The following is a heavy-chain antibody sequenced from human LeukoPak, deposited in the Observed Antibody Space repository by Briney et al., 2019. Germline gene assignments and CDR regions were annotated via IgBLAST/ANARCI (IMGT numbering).Heavy chain of an antibody. Sequence: GGSLRLSCAASGFTLSSYEMNWVRQAPGKGLEWVSYISSSGSTIYYADSVKGRFTISRDNAKNSLYLQMNSLRAEDTAVYYCARDYCSSTSCYSPGMDVWGQGTTVTVSS. J-gene: IGHJ6*02. D-gene: IGHD2-2*02. CDR2: ISSSGSTI. CDR3: ARDYCSSTSCYSPGMDV. CDR1: GFTLSSYE. V-gene: IGHV3-48*03.